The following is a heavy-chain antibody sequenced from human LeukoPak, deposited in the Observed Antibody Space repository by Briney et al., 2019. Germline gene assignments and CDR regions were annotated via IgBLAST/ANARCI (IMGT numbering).Heavy chain of an antibody. CDR3: AKTLNRGGFFGVVIIDQYYGMDV. D-gene: IGHD3-3*01. CDR1: GFTFSGYG. J-gene: IGHJ6*02. V-gene: IGHV3-30*18. CDR2: ISYDGSNK. Sequence: PGRSLRLSCVVSGFTFSGYGMQWVRQAPGKGLEWVSVISYDGSNKYYADSVKGRFTISRDNSKNTLYLQMNSLRAEDTAVYYCAKTLNRGGFFGVVIIDQYYGMDVWGQGTTVTVSS.